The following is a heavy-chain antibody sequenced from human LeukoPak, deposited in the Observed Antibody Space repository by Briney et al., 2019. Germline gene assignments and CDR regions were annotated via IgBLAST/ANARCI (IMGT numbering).Heavy chain of an antibody. CDR2: ITASSSTI. D-gene: IGHD6-6*01. V-gene: IGHV3-48*04. Sequence: GGSLRLSCVASGFSFSSYSFIWVRQAPGQGLEWVSYITASSSTIDYADSVKGRLTISRDNAKRSLYLLLTSLRVEDTAVYYCVRARDPLHIDLWGQGTLVTVSS. J-gene: IGHJ5*02. CDR3: VRARDPLHIDL. CDR1: GFSFSSYS.